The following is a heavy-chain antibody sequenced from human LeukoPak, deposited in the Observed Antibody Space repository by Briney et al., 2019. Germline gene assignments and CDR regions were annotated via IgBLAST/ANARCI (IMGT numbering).Heavy chain of an antibody. D-gene: IGHD3-22*01. CDR2: IYYSGST. V-gene: IGHV4-31*03. CDR1: GGSISSGGYY. CDR3: ARGGVRYYYDSSGYHFDY. J-gene: IGHJ4*02. Sequence: SETLSLTCTVSGGSISSGGYYWSWIRQHPGKGLEWIGYIYYSGSTYYNPSLKSRVTISVDTSKNQFSLKLSSVTAADTAVYYCARGGVRYYYDSSGYHFDYWGQGTLVTVSS.